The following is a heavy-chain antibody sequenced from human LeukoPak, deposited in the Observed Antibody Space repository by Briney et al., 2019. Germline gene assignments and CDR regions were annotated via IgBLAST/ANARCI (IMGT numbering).Heavy chain of an antibody. J-gene: IGHJ4*02. D-gene: IGHD3-3*01. Sequence: ASVKVSCKASGYTFTSYGISWVRQAPGQGLEWMGWISAYNGNTNYAQKLQGRVTMTTDTSTSTAYMELRSLRSDDTAVYYCARVQQLGKLRFLEWLSGHFDYWGQGTLVTVSS. CDR3: ARVQQLGKLRFLEWLSGHFDY. V-gene: IGHV1-18*01. CDR1: GYTFTSYG. CDR2: ISAYNGNT.